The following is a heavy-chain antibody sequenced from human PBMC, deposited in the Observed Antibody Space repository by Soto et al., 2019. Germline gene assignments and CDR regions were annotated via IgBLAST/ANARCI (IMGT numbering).Heavy chain of an antibody. Sequence: GGSLRLSCETSGFILSDCAMNWVRQAPGEGLEWVSYISSSSSVIDYADSVKGRFTVSRDNARNSLYLQMNSLRAEDTAVYYCARDLSWGSNWYYYMDVWGKGTTVTVSS. V-gene: IGHV3-48*01. CDR1: GFILSDCA. CDR3: ARDLSWGSNWYYYMDV. J-gene: IGHJ6*03. CDR2: ISSSSSVI. D-gene: IGHD7-27*01.